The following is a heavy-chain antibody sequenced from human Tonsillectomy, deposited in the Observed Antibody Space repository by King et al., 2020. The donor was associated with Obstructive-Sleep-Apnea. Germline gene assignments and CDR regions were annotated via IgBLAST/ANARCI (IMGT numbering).Heavy chain of an antibody. CDR3: ARVGETIYYYYGMDV. V-gene: IGHV4-4*07. CDR2: IYTSGST. D-gene: IGHD1-7*01. Sequence: LQLQESGPGLVEPSETLSLTCTVYGASVNNFYWSWIRQPAGEGLEWIGRIYTSGSTDYNPSLQSRVTMSVDMSKNQFSLKLTSVTAADTAVYYCARVGETIYYYYGMDVWGQGTTVTVSS. CDR1: GASVNNFY. J-gene: IGHJ6*02.